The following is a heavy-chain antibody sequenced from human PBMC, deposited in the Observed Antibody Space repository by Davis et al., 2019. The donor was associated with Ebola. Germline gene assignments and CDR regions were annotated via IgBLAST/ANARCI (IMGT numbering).Heavy chain of an antibody. D-gene: IGHD2-15*01. Sequence: SVKVSCKASGGTFSSYAISWVRQAPGQGLEWMGGIIPIFGTANYAQKFQGRVTITADKSTSTAYMDLSSLRSEDTAVYYCARRGYCSGGSCLRYYYYYGMDVWGQGTTVTVSS. CDR2: IIPIFGTA. CDR1: GGTFSSYA. J-gene: IGHJ6*02. CDR3: ARRGYCSGGSCLRYYYYYGMDV. V-gene: IGHV1-69*06.